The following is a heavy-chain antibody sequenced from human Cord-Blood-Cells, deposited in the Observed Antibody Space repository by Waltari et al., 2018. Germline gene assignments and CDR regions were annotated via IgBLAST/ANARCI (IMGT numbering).Heavy chain of an antibody. V-gene: IGHV3-15*01. D-gene: IGHD3-3*01. CDR2: IKSKTDGGTT. Sequence: EVQLVESGGGLVKPGGSLRLSCAASGFTFSNAWMSWVRQAPGKGLEWVGRIKSKTDGGTTDYAAPVKGRFTISRDDSKNTLYLQMNSLKTEDTAVYYCTTYHFGVVIILAFDIWGQGTMVTVSS. CDR1: GFTFSNAW. J-gene: IGHJ3*02. CDR3: TTYHFGVVIILAFDI.